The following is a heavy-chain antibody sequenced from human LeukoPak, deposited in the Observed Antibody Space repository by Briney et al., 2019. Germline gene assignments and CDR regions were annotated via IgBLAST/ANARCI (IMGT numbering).Heavy chain of an antibody. J-gene: IGHJ4*02. CDR2: ISSSSSTI. D-gene: IGHD2-2*02. CDR3: ARSPGYCSTASCYMEGELDS. V-gene: IGHV3-48*01. CDR1: GFTFSSYG. Sequence: TGGSLRLSCAASGFTFSSYGMHWVRQAPGKGLEWISYISSSSSTIYYSDSVKGRFTISRDNAKNSLYLQMNSLRAEDTAVCYCARSPGYCSTASCYMEGELDSWGQGTLVTVSS.